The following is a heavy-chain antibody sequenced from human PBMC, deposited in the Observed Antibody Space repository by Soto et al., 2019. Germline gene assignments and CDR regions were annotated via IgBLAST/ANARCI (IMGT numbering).Heavy chain of an antibody. CDR2: MYSGGNT. Sequence: GGSLRLSCAASGFNVSNNFMSWVRQVPGKGLEWVSAMYSGGNTFQADAVKGRFTISKDISNNTVYLQMHSLRAEDTAVYYCARDRGYFDYWGQGTLVTVSS. CDR3: ARDRGYFDY. CDR1: GFNVSNNF. V-gene: IGHV3-53*01. J-gene: IGHJ4*02.